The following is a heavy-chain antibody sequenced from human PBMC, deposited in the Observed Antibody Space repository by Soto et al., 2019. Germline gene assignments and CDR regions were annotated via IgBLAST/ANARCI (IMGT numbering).Heavy chain of an antibody. J-gene: IGHJ6*02. D-gene: IGHD4-4*01. Sequence: QVQLVQSGAEVKKPGSSVTVSCKASGGTFSSYAISWVRQAPGQGLEWMGRIIPCSGTANYAQKFQGRATITADESTSTAYMELTSLRSEDTAVYYCARVVMTTVPASYYYGMDVWGQVTTVTVSS. V-gene: IGHV1-69*18. CDR2: IIPCSGTA. CDR1: GGTFSSYA. CDR3: ARVVMTTVPASYYYGMDV.